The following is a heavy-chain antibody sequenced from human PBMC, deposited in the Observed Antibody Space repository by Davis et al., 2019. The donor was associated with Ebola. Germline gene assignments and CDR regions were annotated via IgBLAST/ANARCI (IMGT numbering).Heavy chain of an antibody. CDR2: ISSSSGYI. CDR3: VRVLGRAEDPYYFDY. J-gene: IGHJ4*02. V-gene: IGHV3-21*01. Sequence: PGGSLRLSCAASGFTFSFYAMNWVRQAPGKGLEWVSSISSSSGYIYFADSVKGRFTVSRDNAKNSLYLQMNSLRVEDTAMYYCVRVLGRAEDPYYFDYWGQGTLVTVSS. D-gene: IGHD3-10*01. CDR1: GFTFSFYA.